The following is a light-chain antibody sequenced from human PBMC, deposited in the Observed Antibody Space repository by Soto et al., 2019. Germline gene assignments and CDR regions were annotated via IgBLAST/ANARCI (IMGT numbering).Light chain of an antibody. V-gene: IGLV2-14*01. J-gene: IGLJ1*01. CDR2: GVS. CDR3: QSYDSSLRGSV. CDR1: SSDVGGFNY. Sequence: QSALTQPASLSGSPGQSITISCTGTSSDVGGFNYVSWYQYHPGKAPRLLIYGVSTRPSGVSYRFSGSKSGNTASLTISGLQAEDEADYFCQSYDSSLRGSVFGTGTKVTVL.